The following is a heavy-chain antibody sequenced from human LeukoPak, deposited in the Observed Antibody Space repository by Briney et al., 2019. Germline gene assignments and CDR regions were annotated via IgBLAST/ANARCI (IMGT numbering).Heavy chain of an antibody. CDR2: ISGSGGST. CDR3: AKDKRAVSSGWLDY. V-gene: IGHV3-23*01. Sequence: GGSLRLSCAASGFTFSSYAMSWVRQAPGKGLEWVSAISGSGGSTYYADSVKGRFTISRDNSKNTLCLQMDSLRAEDTAVYYCAKDKRAVSSGWLDYWGQGTLVTVSS. D-gene: IGHD6-19*01. J-gene: IGHJ4*02. CDR1: GFTFSSYA.